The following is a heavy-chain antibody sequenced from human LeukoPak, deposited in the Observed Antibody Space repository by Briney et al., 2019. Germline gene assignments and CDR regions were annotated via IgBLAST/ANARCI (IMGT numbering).Heavy chain of an antibody. D-gene: IGHD1-1*01. Sequence: GRSLRLSCAASGFTFRDYAMTWIRQAPGKGLEWISYIKKRSAATYYADSVAGRFVISRDDAKNSLNLHLTNLRVEDTATYFCARIWSARDWFDPWGQGT. CDR1: GFTFRDYA. CDR3: ARIWSARDWFDP. CDR2: IKKRSAAT. V-gene: IGHV3-11*01. J-gene: IGHJ5*02.